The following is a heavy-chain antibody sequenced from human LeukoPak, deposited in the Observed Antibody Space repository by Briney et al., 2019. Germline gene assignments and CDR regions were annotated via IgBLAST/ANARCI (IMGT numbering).Heavy chain of an antibody. CDR1: GGSISITNYY. D-gene: IGHD1-26*01. Sequence: PSETLSLTCTVSGGSISITNYYWAWIRQPPGKGLEWIGSIYYSGSTYYNPSLKSRVTISVDTSKNQFSLKLSSVTAADTAVYYCARDRGRELRYFDYWGQGTLVTVSS. V-gene: IGHV4-39*07. J-gene: IGHJ4*02. CDR3: ARDRGRELRYFDY. CDR2: IYYSGST.